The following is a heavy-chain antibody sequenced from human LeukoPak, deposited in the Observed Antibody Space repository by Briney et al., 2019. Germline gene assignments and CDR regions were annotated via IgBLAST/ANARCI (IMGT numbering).Heavy chain of an antibody. V-gene: IGHV3-48*01. Sequence: GGPLRLSCAASGFTFSTYSMNWVRQAPGKGLEWISYISSSSSTMYYADSVKGRFTISRDNAKNSLYLQMNSLRAEDTAVYYCARGNLWSGDWGQGTLVTVSS. CDR3: ARGNLWSGD. CDR1: GFTFSTYS. CDR2: ISSSSSTM. D-gene: IGHD3-3*01. J-gene: IGHJ4*02.